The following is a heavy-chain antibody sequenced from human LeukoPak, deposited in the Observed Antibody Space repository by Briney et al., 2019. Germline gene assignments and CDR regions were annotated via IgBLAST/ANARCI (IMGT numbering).Heavy chain of an antibody. J-gene: IGHJ4*02. CDR2: IYTSGSP. D-gene: IGHD5-12*01. V-gene: IGHV4-4*07. CDR3: SRGKEATHFDY. Sequence: SETLSLTCTVSGGSISSYYWSWLRQPAGKGLEWIGRIYTSGSPNYNPSLKSRVTMSVDTSKKLLSLKLRSVPTAATGVFFCSRGKEATHFDYWGQGNLVTVSS. CDR1: GGSISSYY.